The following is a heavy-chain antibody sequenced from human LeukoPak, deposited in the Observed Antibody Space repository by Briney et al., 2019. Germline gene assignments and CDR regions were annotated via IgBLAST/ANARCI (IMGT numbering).Heavy chain of an antibody. D-gene: IGHD4-23*01. CDR2: INHSGST. V-gene: IGHV4-34*01. CDR3: ARAGEHDYGGSYQTTFDY. J-gene: IGHJ4*02. CDR1: GGSFSGYY. Sequence: SETLSLTCAVYGGSFSGYYWSWIRQPPGKGLEWIGEINHSGSTNYNPSLKSRVTISVDTSKNQFSLKLSSVTAADTAVYYCARAGEHDYGGSYQTTFDYWGQGTLVTVSS.